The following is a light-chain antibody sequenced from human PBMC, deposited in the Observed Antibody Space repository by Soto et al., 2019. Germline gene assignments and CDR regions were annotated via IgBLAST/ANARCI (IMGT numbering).Light chain of an antibody. V-gene: IGLV2-23*01. CDR3: CSYAGSSKV. CDR2: EGS. J-gene: IGLJ2*01. Sequence: QSALTQPASVSGSPGQPITISCTGTSSDVGSYNLVSWYQQHPGKAPKLMIYEGSKRPSGVSNRFSGSKSGNTASLTISGLQAEDEADYYCCSYAGSSKVFGGGTKLTVL. CDR1: SSDVGSYNL.